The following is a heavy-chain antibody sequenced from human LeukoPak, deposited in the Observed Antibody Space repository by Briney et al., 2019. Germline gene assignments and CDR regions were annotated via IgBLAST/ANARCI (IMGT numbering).Heavy chain of an antibody. CDR2: ISSSSSYI. Sequence: PGGSLRLSCAASGFTFSSYSMNWVRQAPGKGLEWVSSISSSSSYIYYADSVKGRFTISRDNAKNSLYLQMNSLRAEDTAVYCCARDQQLDFDYWGQGTLVTVSS. CDR1: GFTFSSYS. J-gene: IGHJ4*02. V-gene: IGHV3-21*01. CDR3: ARDQQLDFDY. D-gene: IGHD6-13*01.